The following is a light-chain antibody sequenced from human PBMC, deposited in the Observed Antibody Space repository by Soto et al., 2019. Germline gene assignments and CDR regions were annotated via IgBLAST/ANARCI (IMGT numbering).Light chain of an antibody. V-gene: IGKV3-11*01. CDR3: QQRSNWPST. CDR2: DAS. CDR1: QSVSRY. J-gene: IGKJ4*01. Sequence: EIVLTQSPATLSLSPGERATLSCRASQSVSRYLAWYQQKPGQAPRLLIYDASSRATGITARFSGCGSGTDFTLTITSLEPEDFAVYYCQQRSNWPSTFGGGTKVEI.